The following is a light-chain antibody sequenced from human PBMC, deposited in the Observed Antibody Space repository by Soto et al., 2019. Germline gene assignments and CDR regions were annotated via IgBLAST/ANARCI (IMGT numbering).Light chain of an antibody. CDR2: RNN. Sequence: QSVLTQPPSASGTPGQRVTISCSGSSSNIGSNYLYWYQQLPGTAPKLLIYRNNQRPSGVPDRFSGSKSDTSASLVISGLRSEDEADYYCAAWDDSLSGPVVFGGGTKLTVL. CDR3: AAWDDSLSGPVV. V-gene: IGLV1-47*01. CDR1: SSNIGSNY. J-gene: IGLJ2*01.